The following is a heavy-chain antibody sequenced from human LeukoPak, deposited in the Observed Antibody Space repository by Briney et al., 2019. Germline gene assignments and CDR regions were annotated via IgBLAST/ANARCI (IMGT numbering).Heavy chain of an antibody. Sequence: SETLSLTCTVSGGSITVGNPHWGGFRKPPGKDLAWIGSVYYSGSIFSDTSHKSRVTISGDTSKNQFSLSLSSVTAADTAVYYCARLNPGYVTAPHDSWGQGMLVTVSS. V-gene: IGHV4-39*01. J-gene: IGHJ5*01. CDR2: VYYSGSI. CDR1: GGSITVGNPH. CDR3: ARLNPGYVTAPHDS. D-gene: IGHD3-16*01.